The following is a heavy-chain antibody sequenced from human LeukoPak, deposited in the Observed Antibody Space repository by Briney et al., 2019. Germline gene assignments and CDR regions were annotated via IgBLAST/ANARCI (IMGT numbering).Heavy chain of an antibody. V-gene: IGHV3-23*01. CDR2: ISGSTYST. J-gene: IGHJ4*02. Sequence: GGSLRLSCAASGFTFSSYAMSWVRQAPGKGLEWVSGISGSTYSTYYADSVQGRFTISRDNSKNTLYLQMNSLRAEDTAVYYCAKEAGYSGYDYPDYWGQGTLVTVSS. D-gene: IGHD5-12*01. CDR3: AKEAGYSGYDYPDY. CDR1: GFTFSSYA.